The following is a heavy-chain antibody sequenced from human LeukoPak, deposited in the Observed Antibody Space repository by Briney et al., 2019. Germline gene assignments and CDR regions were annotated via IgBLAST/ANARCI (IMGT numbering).Heavy chain of an antibody. CDR1: GFTFGDYY. V-gene: IGHV3-11*04. Sequence: GGSLRLSCAASGFTFGDYYMSWIRQAPGKGLEWVSYISSSGSTIYYADSVKGRFTISRDNAKNSLYLQMNSLRAEDTAVYYCATYDSSGYSDYWGQGTLVTVSS. CDR3: ATYDSSGYSDY. CDR2: ISSSGSTI. D-gene: IGHD3-22*01. J-gene: IGHJ4*02.